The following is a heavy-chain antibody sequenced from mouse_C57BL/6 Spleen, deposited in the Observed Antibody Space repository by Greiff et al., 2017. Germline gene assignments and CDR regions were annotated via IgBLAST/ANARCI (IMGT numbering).Heavy chain of an antibody. J-gene: IGHJ2*01. Sequence: QVQLQQPGAELVRPGTSVKLSCKASGYTFTSYWMHWVKQRPGQGLEWIGVIDPSDSYTNYNQKFKGKATLTVDTSSSTAYMQLSSLSSEASAVYYCASENGSSYRDYWGQGTTLTVSS. D-gene: IGHD1-1*01. V-gene: IGHV1-59*01. CDR2: IDPSDSYT. CDR1: GYTFTSYW. CDR3: ASENGSSYRDY.